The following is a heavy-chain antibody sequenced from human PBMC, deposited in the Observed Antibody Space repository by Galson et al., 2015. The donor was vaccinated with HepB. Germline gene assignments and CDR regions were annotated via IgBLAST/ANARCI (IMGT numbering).Heavy chain of an antibody. CDR2: IKQDGSEK. V-gene: IGHV3-7*03. CDR1: GFTYNNYW. Sequence: SLRLSCAVSGFTYNNYWMSWVRQAPGRGLEWVANIKQDGSEKYYVDSVEGRFTVSRDNAKKTLYLDMNALSVEDTAVYYCARGWDTDVTSNFDHWGQGALVTVSS. J-gene: IGHJ4*02. CDR3: ARGWDTDVTSNFDH. D-gene: IGHD5-18*01.